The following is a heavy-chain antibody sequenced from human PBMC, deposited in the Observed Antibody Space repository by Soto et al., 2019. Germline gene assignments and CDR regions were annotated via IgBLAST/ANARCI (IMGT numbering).Heavy chain of an antibody. J-gene: IGHJ6*02. V-gene: IGHV3-15*07. CDR3: ITAAGGYYYYGMDV. D-gene: IGHD3-16*01. Sequence: GGSLRLSCAASGFTFSNAWMNWVRQAPGKGLEWVGRIKSKTDGGTTDYAAPVKGRFTISRGDSKNTLYLQMNSLKTEDTAVYYCITAAGGYYYYGMDVWGQGTTVTVSS. CDR2: IKSKTDGGTT. CDR1: GFTFSNAW.